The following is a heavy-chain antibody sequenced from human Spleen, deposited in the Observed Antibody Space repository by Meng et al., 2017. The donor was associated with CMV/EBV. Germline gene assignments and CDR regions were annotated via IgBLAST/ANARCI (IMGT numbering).Heavy chain of an antibody. Sequence: KVYCKASGGTFSSYAGRWVRQAPGQGLEWMGGIIPIFGTATYAQKFRGRVTITTDESTSTAYMELSSLRSEDTAVYYCARGNLWEFDYWGQGTLVTVSS. D-gene: IGHD1-26*01. CDR2: IIPIFGTA. CDR3: ARGNLWEFDY. J-gene: IGHJ4*02. CDR1: GGTFSSYA. V-gene: IGHV1-69*05.